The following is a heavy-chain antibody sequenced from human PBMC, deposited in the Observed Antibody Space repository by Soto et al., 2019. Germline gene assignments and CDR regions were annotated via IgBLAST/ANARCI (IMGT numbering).Heavy chain of an antibody. CDR1: GFTFSSYA. D-gene: IGHD2-2*01. Sequence: GGSLRLSCAASGFTFSSYAMSWVRQAPGKGLEWVSAISGSGGSTYYADSVKGRFTISRDNSKNKLYLQMNSLRAEDTAVYYCATLSLVVPAASDYWGQGTLVTVSS. CDR3: ATLSLVVPAASDY. V-gene: IGHV3-23*01. J-gene: IGHJ4*02. CDR2: ISGSGGST.